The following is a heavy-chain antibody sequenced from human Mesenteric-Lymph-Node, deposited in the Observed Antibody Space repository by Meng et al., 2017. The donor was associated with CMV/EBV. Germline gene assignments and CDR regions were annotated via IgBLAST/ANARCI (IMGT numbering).Heavy chain of an antibody. Sequence: SGFTFNDYAMSWVRQAPGKGLEWVSGVSSGSGSTYFADSVKGRFTISRDNSKNTLYLQLNSLRAEDTAVYYCAKDPAYSTSGAFDYWGQGTLVTVSS. V-gene: IGHV3-23*01. D-gene: IGHD6-13*01. J-gene: IGHJ4*02. CDR3: AKDPAYSTSGAFDY. CDR1: GFTFNDYA. CDR2: VSSGSGST.